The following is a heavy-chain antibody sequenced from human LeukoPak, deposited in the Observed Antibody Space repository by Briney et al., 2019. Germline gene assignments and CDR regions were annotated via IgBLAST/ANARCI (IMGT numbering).Heavy chain of an antibody. Sequence: GSLRLSCAASGFTFSNYGMHWVRQAPGKGLQWVAVIPSDGSNKYYADSVKGRFTISRDNSKNTLFLQMSSLRAEDTAVYYCAKDGLWFGDLTYFDYWGQGTLVTVSS. D-gene: IGHD3-10*01. J-gene: IGHJ4*02. CDR3: AKDGLWFGDLTYFDY. V-gene: IGHV3-30*18. CDR2: IPSDGSNK. CDR1: GFTFSNYG.